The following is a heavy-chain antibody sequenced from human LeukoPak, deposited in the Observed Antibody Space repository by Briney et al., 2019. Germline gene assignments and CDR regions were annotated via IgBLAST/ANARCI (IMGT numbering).Heavy chain of an antibody. CDR3: ARDLDYDSSGYFDY. CDR2: IYHSGSTGST. J-gene: IGHJ4*02. CDR1: GYSISSGYY. D-gene: IGHD3-22*01. V-gene: IGHV4-38-2*02. Sequence: SETLSLTCTVSGYSISSGYYWGWIRQPPGKGLEWIGSIYHSGSTGSTYYNPSLKSRVTISVDTSKNQFSLKLSSVTAADTAVYYCARDLDYDSSGYFDYWGQGTLVTVSS.